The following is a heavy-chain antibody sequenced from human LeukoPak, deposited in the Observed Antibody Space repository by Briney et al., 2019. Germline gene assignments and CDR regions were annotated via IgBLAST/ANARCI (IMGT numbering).Heavy chain of an antibody. Sequence: PSETLSLTCTVSGGSNSSGGYYLSWIRQHPGKGLEWIGYIYYSGSTYYNPSLKSRVTISVDTSKNQFSLKLSSVTAADTAVYYCARVWRYCSSTSCSYYFDYWGQGTLVTVSS. D-gene: IGHD2-2*01. CDR3: ARVWRYCSSTSCSYYFDY. CDR1: GGSNSSGGYY. J-gene: IGHJ4*02. CDR2: IYYSGST. V-gene: IGHV4-31*03.